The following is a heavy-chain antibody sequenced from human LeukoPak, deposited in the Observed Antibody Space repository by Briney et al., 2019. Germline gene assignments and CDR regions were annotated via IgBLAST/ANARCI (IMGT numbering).Heavy chain of an antibody. CDR2: ISYDGSNK. J-gene: IGHJ4*02. V-gene: IGHV3-30*04. Sequence: PGGSLRLSCAASGFTFSSYAMYWVRQSPGKGLERGAVISYDGSNKYYADSVKGRFTISRDNSKNTLYLQMNSLRAEDTAVYYCARDARTVGITMIVVGFDYWGQGTLVTVSS. CDR1: GFTFSSYA. CDR3: ARDARTVGITMIVVGFDY. D-gene: IGHD3-22*01.